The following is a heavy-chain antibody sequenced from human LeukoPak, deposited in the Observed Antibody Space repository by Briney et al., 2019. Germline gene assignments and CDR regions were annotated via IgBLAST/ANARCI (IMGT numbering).Heavy chain of an antibody. J-gene: IGHJ4*02. CDR1: GGSISGSSYY. V-gene: IGHV4-39*01. Sequence: SETLSLTCTVSGGSISGSSYYWGWIRQPPGKGLEWIGSIYYSGSIYYNPSLKSRVTISVDTSKNQFSLKLSSVTAADTAVYYCARHARIVGATANFDYWGQGTLVTVSS. D-gene: IGHD1-26*01. CDR3: ARHARIVGATANFDY. CDR2: IYYSGSI.